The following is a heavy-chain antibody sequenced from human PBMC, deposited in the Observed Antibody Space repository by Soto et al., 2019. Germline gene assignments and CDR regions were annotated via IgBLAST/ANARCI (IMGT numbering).Heavy chain of an antibody. CDR1: GGSISSYY. D-gene: IGHD6-6*01. V-gene: IGHV4-4*07. J-gene: IGHJ6*02. CDR2: IYTSGST. CDR3: ARVRIAARTGAYGMDV. Sequence: SETLSLTCTVSGGSISSYYWSWVRQPAGKGLEWIGRIYTSGSTNYNPSLKSRVTMSVDTSKNQFSLKLSSVTAADTAVYYCARVRIAARTGAYGMDVWGQGTTVTVS.